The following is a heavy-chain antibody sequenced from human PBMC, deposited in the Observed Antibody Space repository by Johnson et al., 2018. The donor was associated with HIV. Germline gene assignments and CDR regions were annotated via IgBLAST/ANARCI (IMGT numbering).Heavy chain of an antibody. Sequence: MLLVESGGGLVQPGGSLRLSCAASRFTVSGNYMTWVRQAPGKGLEWVSVVYSAGHTYYADSVKGRFTISRDNSKNSLFLQMNRLRVEDTAVYYCVRSGGYPNAFDIWGQGAMVTVSS. CDR2: VYSAGHT. CDR1: RFTVSGNY. CDR3: VRSGGYPNAFDI. D-gene: IGHD6-13*01. V-gene: IGHV3-66*01. J-gene: IGHJ3*02.